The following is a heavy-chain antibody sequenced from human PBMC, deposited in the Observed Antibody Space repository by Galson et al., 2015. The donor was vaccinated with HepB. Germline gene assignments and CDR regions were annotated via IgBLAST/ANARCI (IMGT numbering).Heavy chain of an antibody. CDR3: AKGYGLFDS. D-gene: IGHD3-16*01. CDR2: IKPDGSEK. Sequence: SLRLSCAASGFTFSNFWMSWVRQAPGKGLEWVANIKPDGSEKYYVDSVKGRFTISRDNAKNSLYLQINSARDEDTAVYYCAKGYGLFDSWGQGILVTVSS. V-gene: IGHV3-7*03. CDR1: GFTFSNFW. J-gene: IGHJ5*01.